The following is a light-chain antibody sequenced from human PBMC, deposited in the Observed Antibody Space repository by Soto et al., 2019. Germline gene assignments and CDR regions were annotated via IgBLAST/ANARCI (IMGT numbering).Light chain of an antibody. Sequence: QSALTQPPSASGSPGQSVTISCTGTSSDLGGYNYVSWYQQHPGKAPKLMIYEVSKRPSGVPDRFSGSKSGNMASLTVSGLQAEDEADYYCSSYAGSNNVVVFGGGTKLTVL. CDR1: SSDLGGYNY. CDR3: SSYAGSNNVVV. CDR2: EVS. V-gene: IGLV2-8*01. J-gene: IGLJ2*01.